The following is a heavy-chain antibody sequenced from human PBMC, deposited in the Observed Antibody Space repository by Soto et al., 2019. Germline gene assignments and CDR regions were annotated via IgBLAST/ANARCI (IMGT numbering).Heavy chain of an antibody. V-gene: IGHV4-31*03. Sequence: QVQLQESGTGLVKPSQTLSLTCTVSGGSISSGDYYWSWIRQHPGKGLEWIGYISYSGRTYYNPSLKSRVTLSVDTSKNQLSLKLSSVTAADTAVYYCARWWSGSRQGFDPWGQGTLVTVSS. D-gene: IGHD3-3*01. CDR3: ARWWSGSRQGFDP. CDR2: ISYSGRT. J-gene: IGHJ5*02. CDR1: GGSISSGDYY.